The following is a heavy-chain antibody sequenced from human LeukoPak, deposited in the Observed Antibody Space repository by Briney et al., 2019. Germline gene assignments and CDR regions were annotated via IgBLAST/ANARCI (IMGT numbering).Heavy chain of an antibody. J-gene: IGHJ6*03. CDR3: ARGLAAMVTYYYYYYVDV. Sequence: ASVKVSCKASGYTFTSYDINWVRQATGQGLEWMGWMNPNSGNTGYAQKFQGRVTITRNTSISTAYMELSSLRSEDTAVYYCARGLAAMVTYYYYYYVDVWGKGTTVTVSS. V-gene: IGHV1-8*03. D-gene: IGHD5-18*01. CDR1: GYTFTSYD. CDR2: MNPNSGNT.